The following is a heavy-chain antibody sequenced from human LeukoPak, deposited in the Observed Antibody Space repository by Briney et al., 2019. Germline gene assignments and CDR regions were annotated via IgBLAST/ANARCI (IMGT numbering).Heavy chain of an antibody. V-gene: IGHV5-51*01. CDR2: IYPGDSDT. D-gene: IGHD1-14*01. CDR1: GYTFTNYW. J-gene: IGHJ4*02. CDR3: ARRPGNAPLDY. Sequence: GESLKISCKGSGYTFTNYWIAWVRQMPGKGLEWMGMIYPGDSDTRYSPSFQGQVTISADKSISTAYLQWSSLKASDTAMYYCARRPGNAPLDYWGQGTLVTVSS.